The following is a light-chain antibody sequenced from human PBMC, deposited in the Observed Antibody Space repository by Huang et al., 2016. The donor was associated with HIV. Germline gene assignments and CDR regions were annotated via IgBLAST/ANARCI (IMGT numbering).Light chain of an antibody. V-gene: IGKV3-15*01. CDR2: GAS. CDR3: QQYNNWPYT. Sequence: DTVMTQTPATLSVSPGARAPLSCGASQSVGSKLAWFQQKPGQAPRLLIHGASTRATGIPARFSGSGSGTEFTLTISSLQSEDFAVYYCQQYNNWPYTFGQGTKLEIK. CDR1: QSVGSK. J-gene: IGKJ2*01.